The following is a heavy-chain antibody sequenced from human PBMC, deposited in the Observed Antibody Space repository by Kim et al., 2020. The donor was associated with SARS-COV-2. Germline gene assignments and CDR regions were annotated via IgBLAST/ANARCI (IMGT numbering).Heavy chain of an antibody. Sequence: GGSLRLSCAASGFTFSSYWMNWVRQAPGKGLEWVANIKQDGSEKYYVDSVKGRFTISRDNAKNSLYLQMNSLRAEDTSVYYCARDFTTSSFFDYGGQGTLVTVSS. CDR3: ARDFTTSSFFDY. CDR2: IKQDGSEK. CDR1: GFTFSSYW. V-gene: IGHV3-7*01. J-gene: IGHJ4*02. D-gene: IGHD2-2*01.